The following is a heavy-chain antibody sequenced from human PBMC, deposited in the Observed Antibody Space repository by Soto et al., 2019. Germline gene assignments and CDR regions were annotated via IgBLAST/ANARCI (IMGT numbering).Heavy chain of an antibody. CDR3: ARSYLPSTVIPYFDY. J-gene: IGHJ4*02. Sequence: KPSETLSLTCTVSGGSISSSSYFWGWIRQPPGKGLEWIGSIYYSGSTYYNPSLKSRVTISVDTSKNQFSLKLSSVTAADTAVYYCARSYLPSTVIPYFDYWGQGTLVTVSS. V-gene: IGHV4-39*01. D-gene: IGHD4-17*01. CDR1: GGSISSSSYF. CDR2: IYYSGST.